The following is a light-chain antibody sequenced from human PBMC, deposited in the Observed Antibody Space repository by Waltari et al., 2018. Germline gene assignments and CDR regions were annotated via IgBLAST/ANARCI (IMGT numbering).Light chain of an antibody. Sequence: ELVLTQSPGTLSLSPGERANLSCRASQSVSSSYLAWYQQKPGQAPRLLIYAASSRATGIPDRFSGSGSGTDFTLTISRLEPEDFAVYYCQQYGSSSLTFGGGTKVEIK. CDR3: QQYGSSSLT. CDR2: AAS. J-gene: IGKJ4*01. CDR1: QSVSSSY. V-gene: IGKV3-20*01.